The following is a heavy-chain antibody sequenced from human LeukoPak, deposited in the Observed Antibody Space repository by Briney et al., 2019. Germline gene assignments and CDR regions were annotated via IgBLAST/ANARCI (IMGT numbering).Heavy chain of an antibody. V-gene: IGHV4-38-2*02. CDR2: IYHSGST. CDR1: GYSISSGYY. Sequence: SETLSLTCTVSGYSISSGYYWGWIRQPPGKGLEWIGSIYHSGSTYYNPSLKSRVTISVDTSKNQFSLKLSSVTAADTAVYYCARRGAADDYWGQGTLVIVSS. J-gene: IGHJ4*02. CDR3: ARRGAADDY. D-gene: IGHD2-15*01.